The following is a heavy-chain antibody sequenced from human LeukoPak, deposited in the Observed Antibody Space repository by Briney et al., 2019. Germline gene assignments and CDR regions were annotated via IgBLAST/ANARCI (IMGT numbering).Heavy chain of an antibody. Sequence: SQTLSLTCAISGDSVSSNSAAWNWIRQSPSRGLEWLGRTYYRSKWYNDYAVSVKSRITINPDTSKNQFSLRLNSVTPEDTAVYYCARDRRGDYGDYSIYYGMDVWGQGTTVTVSS. D-gene: IGHD4-17*01. CDR2: TYYRSKWYN. J-gene: IGHJ6*02. CDR1: GDSVSSNSAA. V-gene: IGHV6-1*01. CDR3: ARDRRGDYGDYSIYYGMDV.